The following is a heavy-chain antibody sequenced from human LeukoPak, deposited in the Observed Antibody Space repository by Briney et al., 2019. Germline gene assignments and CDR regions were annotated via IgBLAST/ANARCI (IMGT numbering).Heavy chain of an antibody. CDR2: LYSGGNT. J-gene: IGHJ4*02. D-gene: IGHD5-18*01. V-gene: IGHV3-66*01. Sequence: GGSLRLSCAASGFTLRTNYMSWVRQAPGKGLEWVSVLYSGGNTYYADSVKGRFTISRDDSKNTLYLQMSSLRVADTAVYYCARVGSGDIYGYGDYWGQGTLVTVSS. CDR3: ARVGSGDIYGYGDY. CDR1: GFTLRTNY.